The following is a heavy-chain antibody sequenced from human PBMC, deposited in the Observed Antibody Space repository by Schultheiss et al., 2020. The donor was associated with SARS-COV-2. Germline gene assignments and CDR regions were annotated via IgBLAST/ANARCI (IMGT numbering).Heavy chain of an antibody. D-gene: IGHD4-23*01. J-gene: IGHJ3*02. CDR2: IWYDGSNK. CDR1: GFTFSSYG. CDR3: ARDPAVVGAFDI. V-gene: IGHV3-33*01. Sequence: GGCLRLSCAASGFTFSSYGMHWVRQAPGKGLEWVAVIWYDGSNKYYADSVKGRFTISRDNSKNTLYLQMNSLRAEDTAVYYCARDPAVVGAFDIWGQGTMVTVSS.